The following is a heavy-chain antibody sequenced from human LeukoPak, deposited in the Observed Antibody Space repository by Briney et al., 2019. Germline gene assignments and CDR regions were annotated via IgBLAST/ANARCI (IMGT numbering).Heavy chain of an antibody. CDR1: GFTVSSNY. Sequence: GGSLRLSCAASGFTVSSNYMSSVRQAPGKGLEWVSVIYSGGSTYSADSVKGRFTISRDNPKNTLYLQMNSLRAEDTAVYYCARGLFHYYDILTGYYPQYYFDYWGQGTLVTVSS. CDR2: IYSGGST. V-gene: IGHV3-53*05. D-gene: IGHD3-9*01. CDR3: ARGLFHYYDILTGYYPQYYFDY. J-gene: IGHJ4*02.